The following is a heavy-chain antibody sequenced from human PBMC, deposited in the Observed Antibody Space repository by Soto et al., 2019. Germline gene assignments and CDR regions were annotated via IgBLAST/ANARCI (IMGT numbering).Heavy chain of an antibody. V-gene: IGHV3-30*18. CDR3: AKWGEVSHNPGGNYYYGMDV. CDR1: GFTFGNYG. Sequence: QVQLVESGGGVVQPGRSLRLSCAASGFTFGNYGMHWVRQPPGKGLEWMSSILYDGSDKYYADFVKGRFTISRDGSKNTLYLKMDRLRPEDTAVYYCAKWGEVSHNPGGNYYYGMDVWGQGTTVTVSS. J-gene: IGHJ6*02. D-gene: IGHD3-16*01. CDR2: ILYDGSDK.